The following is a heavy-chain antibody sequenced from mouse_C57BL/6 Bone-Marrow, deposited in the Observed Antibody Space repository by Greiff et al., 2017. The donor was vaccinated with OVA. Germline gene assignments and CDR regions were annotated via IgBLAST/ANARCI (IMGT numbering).Heavy chain of an antibody. D-gene: IGHD1-1*01. Sequence: VQLQQSGPELVKPGASVKISCKASGYSFTDYNMNWVKQSNGKSLEWIRVINPNYGTTSYNQKFKGKATLTVDQSSSTAYMQLNSLTSEDSAVYYCAGYYGSSLYFDVWGTGTTVTVSS. CDR2: INPNYGTT. V-gene: IGHV1-39*01. CDR1: GYSFTDYN. J-gene: IGHJ1*03. CDR3: AGYYGSSLYFDV.